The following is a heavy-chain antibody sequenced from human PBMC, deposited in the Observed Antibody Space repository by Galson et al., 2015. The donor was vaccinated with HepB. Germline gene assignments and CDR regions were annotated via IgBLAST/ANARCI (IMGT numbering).Heavy chain of an antibody. D-gene: IGHD3-9*01. V-gene: IGHV3-33*08. J-gene: IGHJ4*02. CDR2: IWYDGSNK. Sequence: SLRLSCAASGFTFSSYGMHWVRQAPGKGLEWVAVIWYDGSNKYYADSVKGRFTISRDNSKNTLYLQMNSLRAEDTAVYYCARDTRVYYDILTGLDYWGQGTLVTVSS. CDR1: GFTFSSYG. CDR3: ARDTRVYYDILTGLDY.